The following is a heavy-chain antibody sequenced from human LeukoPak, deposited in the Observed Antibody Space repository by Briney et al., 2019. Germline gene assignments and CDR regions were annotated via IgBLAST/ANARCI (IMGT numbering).Heavy chain of an antibody. CDR1: GFTFEDYG. CDR3: ARRSVAGATTGYYYDS. Sequence: PGGSLRLSCEASGFTFEDYGMTWIRQRPGKGLEYVCEINWNGDNPVYENSLRGRFTISRDNAKNSVYLQMSSLRVDDTAFYYCARRSVAGATTGYYYDSWGQGTLVTVSS. D-gene: IGHD1-26*01. J-gene: IGHJ4*02. CDR2: INWNGDNP. V-gene: IGHV3-20*04.